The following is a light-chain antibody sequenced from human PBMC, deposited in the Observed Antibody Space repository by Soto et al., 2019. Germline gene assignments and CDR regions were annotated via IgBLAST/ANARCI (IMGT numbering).Light chain of an antibody. CDR2: WAS. CDR1: QSVLYSSNNKNY. J-gene: IGKJ1*01. V-gene: IGKV4-1*01. CDR3: QQYYSTPRT. Sequence: DIVMTQSPDSLAVSLGERATINCKSSQSVLYSSNNKNYLAWYQQKPGQPPKLLIYWASTRESGVPDRFSGSGSETDLTLTIRSLQAEDVAVYYCQQYYSTPRTFGQGTKVEIK.